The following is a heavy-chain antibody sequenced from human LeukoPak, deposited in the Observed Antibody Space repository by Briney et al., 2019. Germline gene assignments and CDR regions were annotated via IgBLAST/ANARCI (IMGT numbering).Heavy chain of an antibody. Sequence: SETLSLTCTVSGGAISSYYWSWIRQPPGKGLEWIGYIYYSGSTNYNPSLKSRVTISVDTSKNQFSLKLSSVTAADTAVYYCARQLGYSYGNDYWGQGTLVTVSS. CDR2: IYYSGST. V-gene: IGHV4-59*08. J-gene: IGHJ4*02. CDR1: GGAISSYY. CDR3: ARQLGYSYGNDY. D-gene: IGHD5-18*01.